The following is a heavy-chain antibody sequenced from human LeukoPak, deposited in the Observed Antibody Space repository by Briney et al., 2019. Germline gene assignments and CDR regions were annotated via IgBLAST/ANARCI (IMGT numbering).Heavy chain of an antibody. D-gene: IGHD6-6*01. Sequence: SETLSLTCTVSGGSISSYYWNWIRKPLGKGLEWIGYIYYSGSTNYNPSLKSRVTISVDTSKNQFSLKLSFVTAADTAVYYCARGNIAARNDAFDIWGQGTMVTVSS. CDR1: GGSISSYY. CDR3: ARGNIAARNDAFDI. J-gene: IGHJ3*02. CDR2: IYYSGST. V-gene: IGHV4-59*01.